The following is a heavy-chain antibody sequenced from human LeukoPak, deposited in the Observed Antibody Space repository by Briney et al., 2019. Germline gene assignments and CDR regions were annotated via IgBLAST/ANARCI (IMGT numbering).Heavy chain of an antibody. D-gene: IGHD1-26*01. J-gene: IGHJ3*02. Sequence: GASVKVSCKASGGTFSSYAISWVRQAPGQGLEWMGRIIPIFGTANYAQKFQGRVTITTDESTSTAHMELSSLRSEDTAVYYCSSAIRELLPPSDAFYIWGQGTLVTVSS. CDR2: IIPIFGTA. V-gene: IGHV1-69*05. CDR3: SSAIRELLPPSDAFYI. CDR1: GGTFSSYA.